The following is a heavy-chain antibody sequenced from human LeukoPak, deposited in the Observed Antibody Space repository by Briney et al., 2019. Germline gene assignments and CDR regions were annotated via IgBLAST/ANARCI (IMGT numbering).Heavy chain of an antibody. CDR1: GGSFSGYY. CDR2: INHSGNT. Sequence: SETLSLTCAAYGGSFSGYYWSWIRQPPGKGLEWIGEINHSGNTNYNPSLKSRVTISVDTSKSQISLKVTSVTAADTAVYYCARAKEYGYNYGPGFGFDPWGQGTPVTVSS. D-gene: IGHD5-18*01. J-gene: IGHJ5*01. CDR3: ARAKEYGYNYGPGFGFDP. V-gene: IGHV4-34*01.